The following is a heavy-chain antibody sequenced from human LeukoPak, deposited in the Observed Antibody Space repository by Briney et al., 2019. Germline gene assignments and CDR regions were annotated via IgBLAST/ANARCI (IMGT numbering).Heavy chain of an antibody. CDR2: IKQVGGEK. CDR3: ARDGTAAGLYFDL. CDR1: GFTFSSYW. J-gene: IGHJ4*01. V-gene: IGHV3-7*01. D-gene: IGHD6-13*01. Sequence: GGSLRLSCGVSGFTFSSYWMNWVRQAPGRRLEWAASIKQVGGEKSYVDSVKGRFTISKDNAKNPLYLQMSSLRAEDTAVYYCARDGTAAGLYFDLWGQGTLVTVSS.